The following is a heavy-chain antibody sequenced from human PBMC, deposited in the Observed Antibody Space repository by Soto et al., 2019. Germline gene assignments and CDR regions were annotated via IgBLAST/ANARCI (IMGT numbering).Heavy chain of an antibody. CDR1: GDSVSSNTAS. V-gene: IGHV6-1*01. CDR2: TYFRSKLYN. CDR3: AKGDNLGPKTGYAFDP. J-gene: IGHJ5*02. D-gene: IGHD5-12*01. Sequence: SQTLSLTCAISGDSVSSNTASWNWIRQSPSRGLEWLGRTYFRSKLYNDYAVSVKSRIIINPATSNNQFSLQLNSVTPEDTAVYFCAKGDNLGPKTGYAFDPWGQGIMVTVSS.